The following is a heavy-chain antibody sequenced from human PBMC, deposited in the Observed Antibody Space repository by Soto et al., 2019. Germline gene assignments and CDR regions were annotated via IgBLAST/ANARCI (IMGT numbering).Heavy chain of an antibody. V-gene: IGHV3-30*19. CDR2: TSYDGSNK. CDR1: GFRFKSFV. CDR3: ARWGTTGGFDL. Sequence: QLQLVESGGGVVRPGTSLRLSCAASGFRFKSFVMHWVRQAPGKGLDWVAFTSYDGSNKDYGVSVKGRFTVSRDNSQNTLHLQMDFLRPEDTALYYCARWGTTGGFDLWGQGTLVSVSS. J-gene: IGHJ4*02. D-gene: IGHD3-16*01.